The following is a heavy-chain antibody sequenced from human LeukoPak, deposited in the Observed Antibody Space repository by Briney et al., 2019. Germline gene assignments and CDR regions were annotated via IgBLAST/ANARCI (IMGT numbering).Heavy chain of an antibody. CDR1: GSSISSSIYY. J-gene: IGHJ5*02. Sequence: PSEPLSPTWIVSGSSISSSIYYGSWIRQPPGKRMEWIGRIYYSGSTYYNPSLKSRVTISVDTSKNQFSLKLRSVTAADTAVYYCARQGRYSNLSGDWFDPWGQGTLVTVSS. V-gene: IGHV4-39*01. CDR2: IYYSGST. CDR3: ARQGRYSNLSGDWFDP. D-gene: IGHD4-11*01.